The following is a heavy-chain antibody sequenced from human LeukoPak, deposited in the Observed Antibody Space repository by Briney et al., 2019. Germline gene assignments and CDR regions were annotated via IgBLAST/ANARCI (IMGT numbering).Heavy chain of an antibody. CDR1: GYTFTSYD. Sequence: ASVKVSCKASGYTFTSYDINWVRQATGQGLEWMGWMNPNSGNTGYAQKFQGRVTMTRNTSISTAYMELSSLRSEDTAVYYCARVEKYYDFWSGYSYGMDVWGQGTTVTVSS. V-gene: IGHV1-8*01. D-gene: IGHD3-3*01. CDR3: ARVEKYYDFWSGYSYGMDV. CDR2: MNPNSGNT. J-gene: IGHJ6*02.